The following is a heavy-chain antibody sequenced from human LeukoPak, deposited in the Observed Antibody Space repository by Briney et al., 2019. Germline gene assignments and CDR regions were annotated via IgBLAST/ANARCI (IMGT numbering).Heavy chain of an antibody. J-gene: IGHJ4*02. CDR1: GFTFSSYG. V-gene: IGHV3-30*02. Sequence: TGGSLRLSCAASGFTFSSYGMHWVRQAPGKGLEWVAFIRYDGSNKYYADSVKGRFTISRDNSKNTLYLQMNSLRAEDTAVYYCANGDYGGPKPGFDYWGQGTPVTVSS. CDR3: ANGDYGGPKPGFDY. CDR2: IRYDGSNK. D-gene: IGHD4-23*01.